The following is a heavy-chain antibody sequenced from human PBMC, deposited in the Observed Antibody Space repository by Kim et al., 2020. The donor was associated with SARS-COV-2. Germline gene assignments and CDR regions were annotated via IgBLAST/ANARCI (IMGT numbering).Heavy chain of an antibody. J-gene: IGHJ4*02. CDR3: AKAIVGSCSIGICSFDS. Sequence: GGSLRLSCAASGFTFGRFAMNWVRQAPGKGLEWVSGISASGGTTFYADSVKGRFTISRDNSQNTLYLQMNGLTAEDTAVYYCAKAIVGSCSIGICSFDSWGQGTLVTVSS. V-gene: IGHV3-23*01. CDR1: GFTFGRFA. D-gene: IGHD2-15*01. CDR2: ISASGGTT.